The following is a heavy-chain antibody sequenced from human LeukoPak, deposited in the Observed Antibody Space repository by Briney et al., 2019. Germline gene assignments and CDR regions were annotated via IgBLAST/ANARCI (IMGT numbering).Heavy chain of an antibody. CDR2: INHSGST. Sequence: PSETLSLTCAVYGGSFSGYYWSWIRQPPGKGLEWIGEINHSGSTNYNPSLKSRVTISVDTSKNQFSLKLSSVTAADTAVYYCARSSYDSSGYYAFDIWGQGTMVTVSS. D-gene: IGHD3-22*01. CDR3: ARSSYDSSGYYAFDI. J-gene: IGHJ3*02. V-gene: IGHV4-34*01. CDR1: GGSFSGYY.